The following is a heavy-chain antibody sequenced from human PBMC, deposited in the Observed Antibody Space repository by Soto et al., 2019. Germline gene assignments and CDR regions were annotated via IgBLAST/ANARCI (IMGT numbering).Heavy chain of an antibody. D-gene: IGHD6-19*01. J-gene: IGHJ4*02. CDR2: IIPILGIA. V-gene: IGHV1-69*02. CDR3: ARVGQGYAVAGTGYFDY. CDR1: GGTFSSYT. Sequence: QVQLVQSGAEVKKPGSSVKVSCKASGGTFSSYTISWVRQAPGQGLEWMGRIIPILGIANYAQKFQGRVTITADKSTSTAYMELSSLRAEDTAVYYCARVGQGYAVAGTGYFDYWGQGTLVTVSS.